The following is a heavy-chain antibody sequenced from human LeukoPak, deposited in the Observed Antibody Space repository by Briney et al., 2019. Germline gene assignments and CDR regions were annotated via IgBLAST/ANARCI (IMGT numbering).Heavy chain of an antibody. D-gene: IGHD3-10*01. J-gene: IGHJ4*02. CDR3: ARRPSRYGSGSYYRY. V-gene: IGHV4-34*01. CDR1: GESFSGHY. CDR2: INHSGST. Sequence: SETLSLTCAVYGESFSGHYCSWIRQPPGKGLEWIGEINHSGSTNYDPSLKSRVSISVDTSKNQFSLKLSSVTAADTAVYYCARRPSRYGSGSYYRYWGQGTLVTVSS.